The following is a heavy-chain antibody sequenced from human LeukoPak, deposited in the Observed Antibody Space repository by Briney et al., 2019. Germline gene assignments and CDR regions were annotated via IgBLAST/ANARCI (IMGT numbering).Heavy chain of an antibody. Sequence: GGSLRLSCAASGFTFSSYWMSWVRQAPGKGLEWVANIKKDGSEKYYVDSVKGRFTISRDNAKNTLYLQMNSLRAEDTAVYYCARTYYDSSELDYWGQGTLVTVSS. V-gene: IGHV3-7*01. CDR1: GFTFSSYW. D-gene: IGHD3-22*01. J-gene: IGHJ4*02. CDR3: ARTYYDSSELDY. CDR2: IKKDGSEK.